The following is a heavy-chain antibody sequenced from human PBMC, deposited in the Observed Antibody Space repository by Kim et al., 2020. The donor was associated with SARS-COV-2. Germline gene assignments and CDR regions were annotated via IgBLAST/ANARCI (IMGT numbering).Heavy chain of an antibody. CDR3: GTGHSDARHDGY. J-gene: IGHJ4*02. D-gene: IGHD1-26*01. CDR1: GFAFYNAW. V-gene: IGHV3-15*01. Sequence: GGSLRLSCAASGFAFYNAWLTWVRQAPGKGLEYVGLIRHRDSGGTADYAAPVKGRFTISRDDSRNTLFLQLNSLKTEDSAVYYCGTGHSDARHDGYWGQGTLVTVSS. CDR2: IRHRDSGGTA.